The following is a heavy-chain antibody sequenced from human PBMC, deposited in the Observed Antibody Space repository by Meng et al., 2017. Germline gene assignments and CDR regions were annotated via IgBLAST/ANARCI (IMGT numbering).Heavy chain of an antibody. D-gene: IGHD6-19*01. V-gene: IGHV4-59*12. CDR1: GASISSYY. J-gene: IGHJ4*02. CDR2: IHYSGRT. CDR3: AREEVAVAGTPRS. Sequence: GSLRLSCTVSGASISSYYWSWVRQPPGKGLEWIGSIHYSGRTYYNPSLNSRVTISVDTSKNQFSLKLSSVTAADTAVYYCAREEVAVAGTPRSWGQGTRVTCSS.